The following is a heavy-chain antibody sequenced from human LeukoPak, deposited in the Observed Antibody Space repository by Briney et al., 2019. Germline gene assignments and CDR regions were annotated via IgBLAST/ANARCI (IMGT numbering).Heavy chain of an antibody. J-gene: IGHJ3*02. CDR1: SGSISNSI. CDR3: ARIRFHLTGRSGKLTVYEAFDM. V-gene: IGHV4-59*01. Sequence: SETLSLTCAVSSGSISNSIWSWIRQPPGKGLEWIGFVDSSGGTTTSNPSLTGRLTVSADISKNQLSLRLASVTAADTAVYYCARIRFHLTGRSGKLTVYEAFDMWGQGTMVTVSS. CDR2: VDSSGGTT. D-gene: IGHD3-9*01.